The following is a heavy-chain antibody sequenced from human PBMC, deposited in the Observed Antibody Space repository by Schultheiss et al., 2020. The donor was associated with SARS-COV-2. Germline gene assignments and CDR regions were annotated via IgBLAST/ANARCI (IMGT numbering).Heavy chain of an antibody. D-gene: IGHD2-21*01. CDR3: ARPDRGDCYGY. CDR1: GYTFTDYG. CDR2: ISADNGNT. V-gene: IGHV1-18*01. J-gene: IGHJ4*02. Sequence: ASVKVSCKASGYTFTDYGFSWVRQAPGQGLEWMGWISADNGNTNYAQKLQGRVTMTTDTSTSTAYMELRSLRSDDTAVYYCARPDRGDCYGYWGQGTLVTVSS.